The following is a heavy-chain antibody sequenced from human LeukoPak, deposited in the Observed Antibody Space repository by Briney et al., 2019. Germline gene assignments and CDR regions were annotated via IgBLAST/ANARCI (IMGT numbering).Heavy chain of an antibody. CDR1: GFRFSSYG. Sequence: GGSLRLSCAASGFRFSSYGMHWVRQAPGKGLEWVAVISYDGSNKYYADSVKGRFTISRDNSKNTLYLQMNSLRAEDTAVYYCAKDAPLYYDCWGQGTLVTVSS. CDR2: ISYDGSNK. CDR3: AKDAPLYYDC. J-gene: IGHJ4*02. D-gene: IGHD3-16*02. V-gene: IGHV3-30*18.